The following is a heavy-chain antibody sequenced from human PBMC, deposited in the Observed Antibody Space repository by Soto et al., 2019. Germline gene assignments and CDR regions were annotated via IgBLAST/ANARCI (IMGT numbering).Heavy chain of an antibody. Sequence: PSETLSLTCAVYGGSFSGYYWSWIRQPPGKGLEWIGEINHSGSTNYNPSLKSRVTISVDTSKNQFSLKLSSVTAADTAVYYCARGYDILTGYHKSIDYWGQGTLVTVSS. CDR2: INHSGST. CDR1: GGSFSGYY. CDR3: ARGYDILTGYHKSIDY. J-gene: IGHJ4*02. D-gene: IGHD3-9*01. V-gene: IGHV4-34*01.